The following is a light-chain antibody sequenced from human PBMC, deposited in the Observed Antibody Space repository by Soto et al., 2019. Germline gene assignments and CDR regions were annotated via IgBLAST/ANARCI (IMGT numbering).Light chain of an antibody. Sequence: QSALTQPPSASGSPGQSVTISCTGTSSDVGGYKYVSWYQQHPGKAPKLMIYEVSKRPSGVPDLFSGSKSGNTASLTVSGLQAEDDADYYCSSYAGSNNLVFGGGTKVTVL. CDR3: SSYAGSNNLV. J-gene: IGLJ2*01. CDR1: SSDVGGYKY. CDR2: EVS. V-gene: IGLV2-8*01.